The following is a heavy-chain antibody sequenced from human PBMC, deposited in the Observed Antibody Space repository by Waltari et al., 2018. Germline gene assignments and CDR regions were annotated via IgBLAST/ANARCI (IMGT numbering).Heavy chain of an antibody. Sequence: QVHLQQSGPGLVQPSETLSLTCDVSGESIRTGDFYWAWIRQSPGNGLEWIGSVYFTGGGHDNPSLTSRVNISLDTSRNHSSLKLSALPAADTAVYYCVFRLLGDLSHFEHWGQGTVVTVSS. CDR3: VFRLLGDLSHFEH. D-gene: IGHD2-15*01. CDR1: GESIRTGDFY. J-gene: IGHJ1*01. V-gene: IGHV4-39*07. CDR2: VYFTGGG.